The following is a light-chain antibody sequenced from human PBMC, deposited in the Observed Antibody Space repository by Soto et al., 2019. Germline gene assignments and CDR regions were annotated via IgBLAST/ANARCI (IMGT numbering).Light chain of an antibody. J-gene: IGKJ1*01. CDR1: QSLVSSDGNTY. CDR2: RVY. Sequence: DVVMTQSPLYLPVTLGQPASLSCSSSQSLVSSDGNTYLSWLQQRPGQSPRRLIYRVYSRDSGVTDRFSGGGSGTDFTLKISSVEAEDVGVYYCMPTIQLPWTVGQGTQVEIK. CDR3: MPTIQLPWT. V-gene: IGKV2-30*01.